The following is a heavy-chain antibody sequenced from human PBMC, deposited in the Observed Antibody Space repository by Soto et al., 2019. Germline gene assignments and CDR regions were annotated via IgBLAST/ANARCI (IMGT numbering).Heavy chain of an antibody. Sequence: VQLVQSGAEVKKPGSSVKVSCKASGGTFSNYPFIWVRQAPGQGLDWMGGIIPIFGTTDYGQRFQGRVTITADESTNTAYMELSSLGSDDTAVYYCARGLYCGGGCYSHFDYWGQGTLVTVSS. CDR1: GGTFSNYP. J-gene: IGHJ4*02. CDR2: IIPIFGTT. CDR3: ARGLYCGGGCYSHFDY. V-gene: IGHV1-69*01. D-gene: IGHD2-21*02.